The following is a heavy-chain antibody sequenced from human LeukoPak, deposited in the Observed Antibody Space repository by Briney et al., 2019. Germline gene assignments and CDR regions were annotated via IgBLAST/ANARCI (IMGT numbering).Heavy chain of an antibody. CDR3: TRRNDWYFDL. Sequence: GESLKISCKGSGYSFTSYWIGWVRQMPGKGLEWMGIIYPGDSDTRYSPSFQGQVTTSVDKSITTAYLQWSSLKASDTAMYYCTRRNDWYFDLWGRGTLVTVSS. CDR1: GYSFTSYW. J-gene: IGHJ2*01. CDR2: IYPGDSDT. V-gene: IGHV5-51*01.